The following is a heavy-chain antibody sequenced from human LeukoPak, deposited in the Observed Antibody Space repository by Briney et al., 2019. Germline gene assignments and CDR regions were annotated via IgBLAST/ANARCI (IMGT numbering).Heavy chain of an antibody. CDR1: RFSFSDYY. CDR3: ARARWAAVGSYYLDY. J-gene: IGHJ4*02. D-gene: IGHD6-13*01. CDR2: ISSSGSTI. Sequence: PGGSLRLSYAASRFSFSDYYMSWFRQAPGKGLEWISYISSSGSTIYYADSLKGRFTISRDNVKNSLSLQMNSLRAEDTAVYYCARARWAAVGSYYLDYWGQGTLVTVSS. V-gene: IGHV3-11*01.